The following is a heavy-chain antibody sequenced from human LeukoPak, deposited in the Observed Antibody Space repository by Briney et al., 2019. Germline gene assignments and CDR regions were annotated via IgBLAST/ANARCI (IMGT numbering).Heavy chain of an antibody. D-gene: IGHD3-10*01. CDR2: ITSDSRYI. Sequence: GGSLRLSCAASGFTFSSYTMNWVRQAPGKGLEWVSFITSDSRYIYYADSLKGRFTISRDNAKNSLYLQMDSLRAEDTAVYYCARGSYGSGTYPNWFDPWGQGTLVTVSS. CDR3: ARGSYGSGTYPNWFDP. CDR1: GFTFSSYT. V-gene: IGHV3-21*06. J-gene: IGHJ5*02.